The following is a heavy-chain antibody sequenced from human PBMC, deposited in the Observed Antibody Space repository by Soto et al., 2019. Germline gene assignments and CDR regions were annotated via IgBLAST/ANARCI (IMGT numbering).Heavy chain of an antibody. D-gene: IGHD5-18*01. CDR2: ISGSSGTT. CDR1: EFTFSNYA. J-gene: IGHJ4*02. CDR3: ASGYSYGPFDY. V-gene: IGHV3-23*01. Sequence: GGSLSLSCAASEFTFSNYAMSWVRQAPGKGLEWVSSISGSSGTTYYADSVKGRFTISRDNAKNSLYLQMNSLRAEDTAVYYCASGYSYGPFDYWGQGTLVTVSS.